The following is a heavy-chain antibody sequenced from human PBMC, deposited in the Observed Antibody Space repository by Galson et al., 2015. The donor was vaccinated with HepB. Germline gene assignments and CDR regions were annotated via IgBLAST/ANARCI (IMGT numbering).Heavy chain of an antibody. D-gene: IGHD3-10*01. Sequence: WVRQPPGKGLEWIGHIYHTGDTDYNPSLKTRVTMSLDTSKKQFSLNLSSVTAADTAVYFCATLVIGFGESPDYWGQGTLVTVSS. CDR2: IYHTGDT. CDR3: ATLVIGFGESPDY. V-gene: IGHV4-59*01. J-gene: IGHJ4*02.